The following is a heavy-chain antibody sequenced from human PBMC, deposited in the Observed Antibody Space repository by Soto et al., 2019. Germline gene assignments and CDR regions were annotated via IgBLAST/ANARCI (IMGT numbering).Heavy chain of an antibody. V-gene: IGHV1-46*01. CDR1: GFTFTNYY. CDR3: ARDSGDTTLRQWGRSVHY. Sequence: QVQLVQSGAEVKKPGASVKVSCKASGFTFTNYYIHWVRQAPGQGLEWMGLINPSGGGTFYAQKFEGRVTVTRDTATGTVYMELSNLRSEDTAVYFCARDSGDTTLRQWGRSVHYWGQGTLVTVSS. CDR2: INPSGGGT. J-gene: IGHJ4*02. D-gene: IGHD1-1*01.